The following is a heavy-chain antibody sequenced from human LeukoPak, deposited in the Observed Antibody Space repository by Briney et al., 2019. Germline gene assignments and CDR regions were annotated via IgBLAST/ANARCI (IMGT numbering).Heavy chain of an antibody. D-gene: IGHD4-17*01. J-gene: IGHJ4*02. CDR1: GFTFSSYA. CDR3: ARADGDEGYFDY. Sequence: GGSLRLSCAASGFTFSSYAMHWVRQAPGKGLEWVAVISYDGSNKYYADSVKGRFTISRDNSKNTLYLQMNSLRAEDTAVYYCARADGDEGYFDYWGQGTLVTVSS. CDR2: ISYDGSNK. V-gene: IGHV3-30*04.